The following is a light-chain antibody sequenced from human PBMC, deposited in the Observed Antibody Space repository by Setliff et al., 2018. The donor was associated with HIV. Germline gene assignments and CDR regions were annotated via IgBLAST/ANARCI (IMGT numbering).Light chain of an antibody. J-gene: IGLJ3*02. V-gene: IGLV2-14*03. CDR3: SSYTSTNTLV. CDR1: SSDVGSYKY. Sequence: QSVLTQPASVSGSPGQSIAISCTGTSSDVGSYKYVSWYQQHPGKAPKLMIYDVSNRPSGVSNRFSGSKSGNTASLTISGPQAEDEADYYCSSYTSTNTLVFGGGTKVTVL. CDR2: DVS.